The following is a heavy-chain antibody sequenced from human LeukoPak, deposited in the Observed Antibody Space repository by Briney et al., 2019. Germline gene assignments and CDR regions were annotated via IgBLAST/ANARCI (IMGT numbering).Heavy chain of an antibody. J-gene: IGHJ4*02. V-gene: IGHV4-34*01. CDR3: ARGIRSYYDSSGIYHFDY. Sequence: KPSETLSLTCAVYGGSFSGYYWSWIRQPPGKGLEWIGEINHSGSTNYNPSLKSRVTISVDTSKNQFSLKLSSVTAADTAVYYCARGIRSYYDSSGIYHFDYWGQGTLVTVSS. D-gene: IGHD3-22*01. CDR1: GGSFSGYY. CDR2: INHSGST.